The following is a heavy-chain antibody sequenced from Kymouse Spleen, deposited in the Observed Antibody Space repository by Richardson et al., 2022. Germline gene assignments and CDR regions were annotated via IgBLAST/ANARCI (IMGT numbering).Heavy chain of an antibody. D-gene: IGHD1-7*01. CDR3: ARGEGPITGTFFDY. CDR1: GGSFSGYY. CDR2: INHSGST. V-gene: IGHV4-34*01. J-gene: IGHJ4*02. Sequence: QVQLQQWGAGLLKPSETLSLTCAVYGGSFSGYYWSWIRQPPGKGLEWIGEINHSGSTNYNPSLKSRVTISVDTSKNQFSLKLSSVTAADTAVYYCARGEGPITGTFFDYWGQGTLVTVSS.